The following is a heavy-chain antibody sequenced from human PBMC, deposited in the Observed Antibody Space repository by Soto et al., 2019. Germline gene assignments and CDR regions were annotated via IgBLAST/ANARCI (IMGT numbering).Heavy chain of an antibody. J-gene: IGHJ6*02. Sequence: SVKVSCKASGGTFSSYAVSWVRQAPGQGLEWMGGIIPIFGTANYAQKFQGRVTITADKSTSTAYMELSSLRSEDTAVYYCARGTGGNSVFYYYGMDVWGQGTTVTVSS. CDR2: IIPIFGTA. CDR1: GGTFSSYA. D-gene: IGHD2-21*02. CDR3: ARGTGGNSVFYYYGMDV. V-gene: IGHV1-69*06.